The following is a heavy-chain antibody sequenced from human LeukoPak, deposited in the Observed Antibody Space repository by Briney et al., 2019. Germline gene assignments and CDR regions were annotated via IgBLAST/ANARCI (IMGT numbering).Heavy chain of an antibody. CDR3: ARGNIHYYYGMDV. D-gene: IGHD4-11*01. Sequence: SVKVSCKASGGTFSSYAISWVRQAPGQGLEWMGRIIPILGIANYAQKFQGRVTITADKSTSTAYMELSSLRSEDTAVYYCARGNIHYYYGMDVWGQGTTVTVSS. J-gene: IGHJ6*02. V-gene: IGHV1-69*04. CDR2: IIPILGIA. CDR1: GGTFSSYA.